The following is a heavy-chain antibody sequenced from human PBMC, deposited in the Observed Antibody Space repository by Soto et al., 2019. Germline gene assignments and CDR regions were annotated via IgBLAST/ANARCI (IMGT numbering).Heavy chain of an antibody. D-gene: IGHD3-10*01. CDR3: AKDPVRGVISPGLMYYYYYGMDV. J-gene: IGHJ6*02. Sequence: VGSLRLSCAASGFTFSSYGMHWVRQAPGKGLEWVAVISYDGSNKYYADSVKGRFTISRDNSKNTLYLQMNSLRAEDTAVYYCAKDPVRGVISPGLMYYYYYGMDVWGQGTTVTVS. CDR1: GFTFSSYG. CDR2: ISYDGSNK. V-gene: IGHV3-30*18.